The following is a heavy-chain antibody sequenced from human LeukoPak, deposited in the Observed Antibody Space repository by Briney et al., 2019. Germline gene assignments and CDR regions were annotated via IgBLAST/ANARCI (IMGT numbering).Heavy chain of an antibody. Sequence: PSETLSLTCTVSGGSISSYYWSWIRQPPGKGLEWIGYIYYSGSTNYNPSLKSRVTISVDTSKNQFSLKLSSVTAADTAVYYCARYDYYDSRGLTLDAFDIWGQGTMVTVSS. J-gene: IGHJ3*02. D-gene: IGHD3-22*01. CDR3: ARYDYYDSRGLTLDAFDI. V-gene: IGHV4-59*01. CDR2: IYYSGST. CDR1: GGSISSYY.